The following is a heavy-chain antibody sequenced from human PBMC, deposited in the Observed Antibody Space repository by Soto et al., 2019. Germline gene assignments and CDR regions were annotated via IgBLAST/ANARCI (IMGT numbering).Heavy chain of an antibody. CDR1: GYTFTGYY. J-gene: IGHJ5*02. V-gene: IGHV1-2*02. CDR3: ARGANRKWLVRNNWFDP. CDR2: INPNSGGT. D-gene: IGHD6-19*01. Sequence: GASVKVSCKASGYTFTGYYMHWVRQAPGQGLEWMGWINPNSGGTNYAQKFQGRVTMTRDTSISTAYMELSRLRSDDTAVYYCARGANRKWLVRNNWFDPWGQGTLVTVYS.